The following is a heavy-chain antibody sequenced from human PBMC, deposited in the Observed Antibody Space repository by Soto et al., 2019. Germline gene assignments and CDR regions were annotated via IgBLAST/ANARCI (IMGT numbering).Heavy chain of an antibody. D-gene: IGHD1-1*01. Sequence: GGSLRLSCAASGFTLSNYNMNWVRQAPGKGLEWVSSISGSNTYIYYGDSVKGRFTISRDNAENSLYLQMNSLTAEDTAVYYCARGHSHRRPYYYHGMDVWGQGTTVTVSS. CDR1: GFTLSNYN. CDR3: ARGHSHRRPYYYHGMDV. V-gene: IGHV3-21*01. CDR2: ISGSNTYI. J-gene: IGHJ6*02.